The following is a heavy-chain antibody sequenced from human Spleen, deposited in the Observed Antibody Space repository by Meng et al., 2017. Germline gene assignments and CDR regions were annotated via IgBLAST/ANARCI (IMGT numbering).Heavy chain of an antibody. V-gene: IGHV1-18*01. CDR3: ARDGYYDSSGYYYGVFDI. J-gene: IGHJ3*02. Sequence: ASVKVSCKAPGYTFTSYGISWVRQAPGQGLEWMGWISAYNGNTNYAQKLQGRVTMTTDTSTSTAYMELRSLRSDDTAVYYCARDGYYDSSGYYYGVFDIWGQGTMVTVSS. CDR1: GYTFTSYG. CDR2: ISAYNGNT. D-gene: IGHD3-22*01.